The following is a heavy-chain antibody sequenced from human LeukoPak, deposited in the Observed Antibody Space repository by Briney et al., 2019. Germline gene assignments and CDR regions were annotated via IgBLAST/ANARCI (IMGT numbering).Heavy chain of an antibody. J-gene: IGHJ4*02. Sequence: PVGSLRLSCAASGLTVSKNYMSWVRQAPGKGLESVSVIYSGGSTYYADSVRGRFIISRDNSKNTLYLQMNSLRVEDTAVYYCARVGGHWGQGTLVTVSS. CDR1: GLTVSKNY. CDR3: ARVGGH. D-gene: IGHD3-10*01. CDR2: IYSGGST. V-gene: IGHV3-53*01.